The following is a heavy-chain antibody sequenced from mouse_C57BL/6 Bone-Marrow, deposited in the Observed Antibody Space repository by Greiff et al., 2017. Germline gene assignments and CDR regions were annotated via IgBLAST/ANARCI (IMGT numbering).Heavy chain of an antibody. V-gene: IGHV1-64*01. CDR1: GYTFTSYW. Sequence: QVQLQQPGAELVKPGASVKLSCKASGYTFTSYWMHWVKQRPGQGLEWIGMIHPNSGSTNYNEKFKSKATLTVDKSSSTAYMQLSSLTSEDSAVYYCARPAYGSRPWFAYWGQGTLVTVSA. CDR3: ARPAYGSRPWFAY. CDR2: IHPNSGST. D-gene: IGHD1-1*01. J-gene: IGHJ3*01.